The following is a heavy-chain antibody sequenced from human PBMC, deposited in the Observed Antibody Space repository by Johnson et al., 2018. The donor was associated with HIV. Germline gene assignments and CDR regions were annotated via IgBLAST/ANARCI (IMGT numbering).Heavy chain of an antibody. J-gene: IGHJ3*02. CDR2: IKSKIDGGTT. CDR1: GFTFSHAW. V-gene: IGHV3-15*01. Sequence: VQLVESGGGLVKPGGSLRLSCAASGFTFSHAWMTWVRQAPGKGLEWVGRIKSKIDGGTTDYAAPVKGRFTISRDDSKNMLYLQMNSLKTEDTAVYYCATDLAAVGSGAFDIWGQGTMVIVSS. D-gene: IGHD6-13*01. CDR3: ATDLAAVGSGAFDI.